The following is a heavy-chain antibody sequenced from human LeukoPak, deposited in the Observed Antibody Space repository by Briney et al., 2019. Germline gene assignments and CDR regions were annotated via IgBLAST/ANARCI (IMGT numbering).Heavy chain of an antibody. CDR3: ARGVPAALRLARWFDL. D-gene: IGHD2-2*02. CDR2: ISAYNGNT. J-gene: IGHJ5*02. Sequence: ASVKVPCKASGYTFTSYGISWVRQAPGQGLEWMGWISAYNGNTNYAQKLQGRVTMTTDTSTSTAYMELRSLRSDDTAVYYCARGVPAALRLARWFDLWGQGTLVTVSS. V-gene: IGHV1-18*01. CDR1: GYTFTSYG.